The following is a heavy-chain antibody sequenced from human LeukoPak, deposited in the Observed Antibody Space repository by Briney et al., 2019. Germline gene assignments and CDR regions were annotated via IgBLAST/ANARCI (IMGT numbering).Heavy chain of an antibody. CDR2: ISWNSGSI. V-gene: IGHV3-9*01. D-gene: IGHD3-16*01. Sequence: PGRSLRLSCAASGFIFEDYAMHWLRQAPGKGLEWVSGISWNSGSIGYADSVKVRFTISRDNTKNSLYLHMNSLRTEDTAFYYCTKDVFDFGGYFELWGRGTLVTVSS. J-gene: IGHJ2*01. CDR3: TKDVFDFGGYFEL. CDR1: GFIFEDYA.